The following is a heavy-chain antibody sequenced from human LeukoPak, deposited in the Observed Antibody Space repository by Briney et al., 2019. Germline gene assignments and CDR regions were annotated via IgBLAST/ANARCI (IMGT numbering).Heavy chain of an antibody. CDR3: AKEWVDFWSGYYTMPDY. CDR1: GFTFSSYA. CDR2: ISGSGGST. J-gene: IGHJ4*02. V-gene: IGHV3-23*01. D-gene: IGHD3-3*01. Sequence: VGSLRLSCAASGFTFSSYAMSWVRQAPGKGLEWVSAISGSGGSTYYADSVKGRFTISRDNSKNTLYLQMNSLRAEDTAVYYCAKEWVDFWSGYYTMPDYWGQGTLVTVSS.